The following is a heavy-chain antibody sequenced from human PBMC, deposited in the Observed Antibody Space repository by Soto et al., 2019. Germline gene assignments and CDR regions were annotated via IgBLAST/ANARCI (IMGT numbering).Heavy chain of an antibody. CDR1: GDSLNSYY. J-gene: IGHJ3*02. Sequence: QVQLQESGPGLVKPSETLSLTCSVSGDSLNSYYWSWIRQSPGKGLEWLGYIYYSGDTKYNPSLQSRISISVDTTENQFSLRLSSVTAADTAVYFCARDRNKPWKNAAFDIWGQGTMVTVSS. CDR2: IYYSGDT. D-gene: IGHD1-1*01. V-gene: IGHV4-59*01. CDR3: ARDRNKPWKNAAFDI.